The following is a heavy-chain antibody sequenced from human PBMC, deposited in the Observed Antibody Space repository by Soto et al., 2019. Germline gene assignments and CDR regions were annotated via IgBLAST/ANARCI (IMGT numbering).Heavy chain of an antibody. CDR3: ARDKIPGLFDY. CDR2: INHSGST. Sequence: QVQLQQWGAGLLKPSETLSLTCAVYGGSFSGYYWTWIRQPPGTGLGWIGEINHSGSTNYNPSLKSRVTISVGTSKNQFSLKLTSVTAADTAVYYCARDKIPGLFDYWGQGTLVTVSS. J-gene: IGHJ4*02. V-gene: IGHV4-34*01. CDR1: GGSFSGYY. D-gene: IGHD2-21*01.